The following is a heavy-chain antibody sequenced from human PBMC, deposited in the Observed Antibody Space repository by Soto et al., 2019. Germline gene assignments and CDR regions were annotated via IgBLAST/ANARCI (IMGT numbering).Heavy chain of an antibody. CDR1: GGTFSSYA. D-gene: IGHD3-9*01. CDR3: ARVSLRYFDWLFSLYGSSHVPDDAFDI. V-gene: IGHV1-18*01. J-gene: IGHJ3*02. Sequence: GASVKVSCKASGGTFSSYAISWVRQAPGQGLEWMGRIIPNNGKTNYAQKLQGRVTMTTDTSTSTAYMELRSLRSDDTAVYYCARVSLRYFDWLFSLYGSSHVPDDAFDIWGQGTMVTVSS. CDR2: IIPNNGKT.